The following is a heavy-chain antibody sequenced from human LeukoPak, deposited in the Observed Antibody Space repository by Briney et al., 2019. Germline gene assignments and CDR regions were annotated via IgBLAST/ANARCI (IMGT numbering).Heavy chain of an antibody. J-gene: IGHJ5*02. CDR3: AREQLVFAHTMSYNWFDP. D-gene: IGHD6-13*01. Sequence: SETLSLTCTVSGGSISSSSYYWGWIRQPPGKGLEWIGSIYYSGSTYYNPSLKSRVTISVDTSKNQFSLKLSSVTAADTAVYYCAREQLVFAHTMSYNWFDPWGQGTLVTVSS. CDR2: IYYSGST. V-gene: IGHV4-39*07. CDR1: GGSISSSSYY.